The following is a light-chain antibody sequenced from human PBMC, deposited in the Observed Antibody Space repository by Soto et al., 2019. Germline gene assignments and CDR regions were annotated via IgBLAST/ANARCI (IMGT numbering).Light chain of an antibody. CDR3: SSHTSYSTRV. CDR2: EVS. CDR1: SSGVGGYNY. V-gene: IGLV2-14*01. J-gene: IGLJ1*01. Sequence: QSVLTQPASVSGSPGQSIAISCTGTSSGVGGYNYVSWYQQHPGKAPKLMIHEVSNRPSGISDRFSGSKSGNTASLTISGLQADDEADYYCSSHTSYSTRVFGTGTKVTVL.